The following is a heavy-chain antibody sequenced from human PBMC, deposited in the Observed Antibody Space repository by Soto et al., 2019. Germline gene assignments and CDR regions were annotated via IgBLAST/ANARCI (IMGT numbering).Heavy chain of an antibody. J-gene: IGHJ4*02. CDR3: AKDRIVGVVAATPRFDY. CDR2: ISGSGGST. Sequence: EVQLLESGGGLVQPGGSLRLSCAASGFTFSSYAMSWVRQAPGKGLEWVSAISGSGGSTYYADSVKGRFTISRDNSKNTLYLQKDSLRAEDTAVYYCAKDRIVGVVAATPRFDYWGQGTLVTVSS. CDR1: GFTFSSYA. V-gene: IGHV3-23*01. D-gene: IGHD2-15*01.